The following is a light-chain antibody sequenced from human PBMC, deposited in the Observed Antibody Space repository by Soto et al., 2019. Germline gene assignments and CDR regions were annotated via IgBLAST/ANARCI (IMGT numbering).Light chain of an antibody. CDR1: QSISTN. V-gene: IGKV3-20*01. CDR3: QQYGRSGT. Sequence: EIVLTHSPCTLSLSPVERATLSCRASQSISTNLAWYQQKPGQAPRLLIYATSSRATGIPDRFSGSGSGTDFTLTISRLEPEDFAVYYCQQYGRSGTFGQGTKVDI. J-gene: IGKJ1*01. CDR2: ATS.